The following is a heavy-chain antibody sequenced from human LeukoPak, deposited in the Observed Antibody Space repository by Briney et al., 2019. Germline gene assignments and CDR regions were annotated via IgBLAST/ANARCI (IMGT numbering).Heavy chain of an antibody. CDR1: GFTFSSYA. J-gene: IGHJ4*02. V-gene: IGHV3-23*01. Sequence: GGSLRLSCAASGFTFSSYAMSWVRQAPGKGLEWVSAISGSGGSTYYADSVKGRFTISRDNSKNTLYLQMNSLRAEDTAVYYCATHDYGDYRHGYWGQGILVTVSS. CDR2: ISGSGGST. D-gene: IGHD4-17*01. CDR3: ATHDYGDYRHGY.